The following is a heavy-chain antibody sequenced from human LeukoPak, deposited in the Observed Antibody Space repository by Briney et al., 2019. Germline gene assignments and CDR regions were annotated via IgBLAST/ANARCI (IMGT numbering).Heavy chain of an antibody. CDR3: ARAGHWGSYNFDSSGYPDAFDI. Sequence: SETLSLTCTVSGGSISSSTYYWVWIRQPPGKELEWIGSIYYSGRTYYNPSVKSRVTISVDMSKSQVSLKLSSVTAADTAVYYCARAGHWGSYNFDSSGYPDAFDIWGQGTMVTVSS. D-gene: IGHD3-22*01. CDR2: IYYSGRT. J-gene: IGHJ3*02. V-gene: IGHV4-39*07. CDR1: GGSISSSTYY.